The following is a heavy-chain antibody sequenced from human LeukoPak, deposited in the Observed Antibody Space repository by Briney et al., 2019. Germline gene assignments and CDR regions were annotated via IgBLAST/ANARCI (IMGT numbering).Heavy chain of an antibody. CDR2: MNPNSGNT. V-gene: IGHV1-8*01. CDR1: GYTFTNYD. J-gene: IGHJ5*02. CDR3: ARGPARSIAVRGWFDP. D-gene: IGHD6-6*01. Sequence: ASVKVSCKASGYTFTNYDINWVRQATGQGLEWMGWMNPNSGNTGYAQKFQGRVTMTRNTSISTACMELSSLRSEDTAVYYCARGPARSIAVRGWFDPWGQGTLVTVSS.